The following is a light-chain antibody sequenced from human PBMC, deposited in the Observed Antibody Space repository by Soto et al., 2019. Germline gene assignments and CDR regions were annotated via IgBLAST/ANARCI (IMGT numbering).Light chain of an antibody. CDR3: QQYNSYSYT. V-gene: IGKV1-5*03. Sequence: DIQMTQSPSTLSASVGDRVTITCRASQSISSWLAWYQQKPGKATKLLIYKASSLESGVPSRFSGSGSGTEFTLTISSLQPDDFATYYCQQYNSYSYTFGQGTKLEIK. CDR1: QSISSW. J-gene: IGKJ2*01. CDR2: KAS.